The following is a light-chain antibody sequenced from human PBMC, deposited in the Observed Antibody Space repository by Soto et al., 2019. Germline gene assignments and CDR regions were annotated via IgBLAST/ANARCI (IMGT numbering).Light chain of an antibody. CDR2: GAS. J-gene: IGKJ4*01. CDR3: QQLSRFPLT. V-gene: IGKV1-9*01. CDR1: QGVSSY. Sequence: IRLTQSPSSLSSSIGDRVTITCRASQGVSSYLGWYQQKPGKAPKLLLSGASTLQSGVPERFSGSGSGTDFTLTISSLQAEDVATYYCQQLSRFPLTFGGGTKVDI.